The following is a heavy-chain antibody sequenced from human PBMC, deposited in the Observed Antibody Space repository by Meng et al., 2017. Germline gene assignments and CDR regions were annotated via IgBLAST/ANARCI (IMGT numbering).Heavy chain of an antibody. D-gene: IGHD3-10*01. V-gene: IGHV4-34*01. CDR2: INHSGST. J-gene: IGHJ4*02. CDR1: GGSFSGYD. CDR3: ARVPGGIGAADY. Sequence: QVQLTQWGAGLLKPSENLSLTWAVYGGSFSGYDWSWIRQPPGKGLEWIGEINHSGSTNYNPSLKSRVTISVDTSKNQFSLKLSSVTAADTAVYYCARVPGGIGAADYWGQGTLVTVSS.